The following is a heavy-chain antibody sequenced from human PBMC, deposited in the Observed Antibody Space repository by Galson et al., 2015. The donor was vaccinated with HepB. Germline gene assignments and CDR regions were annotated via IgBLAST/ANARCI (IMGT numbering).Heavy chain of an antibody. CDR2: IYSGGST. CDR3: AREKGIVATTEVAEPSEFDP. V-gene: IGHV3-53*01. Sequence: SLRLSCAASGFTVSSNYMSWVRQAPGKGLEWVSVIYSGGSTYYADSVKGRFTISRDNSKNTLYLQMNSLRAEDTAVYYCAREKGIVATTEVAEPSEFDPWGQGTLVTVSS. CDR1: GFTVSSNY. J-gene: IGHJ5*02. D-gene: IGHD5-12*01.